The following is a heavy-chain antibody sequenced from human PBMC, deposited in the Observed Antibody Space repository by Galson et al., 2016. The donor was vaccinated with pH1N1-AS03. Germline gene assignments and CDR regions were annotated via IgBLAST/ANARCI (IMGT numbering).Heavy chain of an antibody. Sequence: SLRLSCAASGFIFSDYAMHWVRQAPGKGLEWVAFVSYDTARQQYADSVKGRLTISKDRPRNMLYLEMNNLRVEDTAVYYCVKETGFSGTWYPFHQWGQGTLVRVSA. J-gene: IGHJ1*01. V-gene: IGHV3-30-3*01. CDR2: VSYDTARQ. CDR1: GFIFSDYA. CDR3: VKETGFSGTWYPFHQ. D-gene: IGHD6-13*01.